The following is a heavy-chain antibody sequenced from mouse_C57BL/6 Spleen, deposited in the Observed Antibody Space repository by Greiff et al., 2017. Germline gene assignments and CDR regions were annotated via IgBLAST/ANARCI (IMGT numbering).Heavy chain of an antibody. Sequence: QVQLQQPGAELVRPGTSVKLSCKASGYTFTSYWMHWVKQRPGQGLEWIGVIDPSDSYTNYNQKFKGKATLTVDTSSSTAYMQLSSLTSEDSAVYYCARGGTTVPFYAMDYWGQGTSVTVSS. V-gene: IGHV1-59*01. CDR2: IDPSDSYT. CDR3: ARGGTTVPFYAMDY. J-gene: IGHJ4*01. D-gene: IGHD1-1*01. CDR1: GYTFTSYW.